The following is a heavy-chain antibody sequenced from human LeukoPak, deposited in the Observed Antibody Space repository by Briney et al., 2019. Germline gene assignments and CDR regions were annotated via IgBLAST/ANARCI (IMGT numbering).Heavy chain of an antibody. D-gene: IGHD3-22*01. CDR1: GFTFSSYG. CDR2: ISGSGGST. Sequence: GGSLRLSCAASGFTFSSYGMSWVRQAPGKGLEWVSAISGSGGSTYYADSVKGRFTISRDNSKNTLYLQMNSLRAEDTAVYYCAKDRYYYDSSGYAHFDYWGQGTLVTVSS. J-gene: IGHJ4*02. CDR3: AKDRYYYDSSGYAHFDY. V-gene: IGHV3-23*01.